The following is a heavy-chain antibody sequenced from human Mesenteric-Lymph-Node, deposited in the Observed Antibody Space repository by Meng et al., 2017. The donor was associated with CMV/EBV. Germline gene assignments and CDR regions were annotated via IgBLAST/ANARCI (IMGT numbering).Heavy chain of an antibody. Sequence: SETLSLTCAVYGGSFSGYYWSWIRQPPGKGLEWIGEINHSGSTNYNPSLKSRVTISVDTSKNQFSLKLSSVTAADTAVYYCVGPAVTSPDIFAIWGQGTMVTVSS. CDR2: INHSGST. CDR3: VGPAVTSPDIFAI. D-gene: IGHD4-11*01. V-gene: IGHV4-34*01. J-gene: IGHJ3*02. CDR1: GGSFSGYY.